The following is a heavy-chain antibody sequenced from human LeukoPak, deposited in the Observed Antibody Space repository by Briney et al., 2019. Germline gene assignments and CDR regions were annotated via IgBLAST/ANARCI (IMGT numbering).Heavy chain of an antibody. CDR1: GLTFSSYA. V-gene: IGHV3-15*01. Sequence: GGSLRLSCAASGLTFSSYAMSWVRQAPGKGLEWVGRIKSKTGGATNAYAAPVKGRFTISRDDSKNTLYLQMNSLKCEDTAVYYCTGSDLWAAFDIWGQGTMVTVSS. D-gene: IGHD3-10*01. CDR2: IKSKTGGATN. J-gene: IGHJ3*02. CDR3: TGSDLWAAFDI.